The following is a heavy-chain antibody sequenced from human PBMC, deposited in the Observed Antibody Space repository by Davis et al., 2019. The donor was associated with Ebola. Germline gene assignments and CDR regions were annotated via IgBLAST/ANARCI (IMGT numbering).Heavy chain of an antibody. CDR1: GYTFTSYY. J-gene: IGHJ4*02. D-gene: IGHD1-26*01. CDR3: ARERVGATAEVGD. Sequence: ASVKVSCKASGYTFTSYYMHWVRQAPGQGLEWMGIINPSGGSTSYAQKFQGRVTMTRDTSTSTAYMELSSLRSEDTAVYYCARERVGATAEVGDWGQGTLVTVSS. CDR2: INPSGGST. V-gene: IGHV1-46*01.